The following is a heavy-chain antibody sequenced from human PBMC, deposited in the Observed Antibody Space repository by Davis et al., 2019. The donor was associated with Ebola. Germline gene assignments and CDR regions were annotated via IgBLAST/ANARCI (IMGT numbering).Heavy chain of an antibody. CDR1: GFNFNKYA. CDR2: ISTTGGST. CDR3: ARHFISTYYYYGMDV. V-gene: IGHV3-23*01. Sequence: GESLKISCAASGFNFNKYAMSWVRQAPGKGLEWVSSISTTGGSTYYADSVKGRFTISRDNSKNTLYLQMNSLRAEDTAVYYCARHFISTYYYYGMDVWGQGTTVTVSS. J-gene: IGHJ6*02. D-gene: IGHD1-1*01.